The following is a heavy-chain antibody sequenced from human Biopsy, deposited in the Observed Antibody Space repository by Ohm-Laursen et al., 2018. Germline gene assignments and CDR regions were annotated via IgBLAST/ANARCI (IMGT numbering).Heavy chain of an antibody. D-gene: IGHD2-15*01. CDR3: ARMDCSGGSCHYYSYGMDV. V-gene: IGHV4-4*09. J-gene: IGHJ6*02. Sequence: TLSLTCTVSGDSISSYYWSWIRQPPGKGLECIGNIHHSGSTNYNPSLKSRLTISVDTSKNQFSLKLSSVTAADTAVYYCARMDCSGGSCHYYSYGMDVWGQGTTVIVSS. CDR1: GDSISSYY. CDR2: IHHSGST.